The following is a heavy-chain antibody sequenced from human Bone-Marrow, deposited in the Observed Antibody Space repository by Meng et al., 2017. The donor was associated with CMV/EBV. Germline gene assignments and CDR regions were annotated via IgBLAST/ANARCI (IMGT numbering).Heavy chain of an antibody. V-gene: IGHV1-8*01. CDR2: MNPNSGNT. CDR1: GNTFISFD. Sequence: ASVKVSCKASGNTFISFDINWVRRATGQGPVWMGWMNPNSGNTGYAQKFQGRVTMTRNTSISTAYMELRSLRSEDTAVYYCARCPVDGATGYYYYYGMDVWGQGTTVTVSS. D-gene: IGHD4-23*01. CDR3: ARCPVDGATGYYYYYGMDV. J-gene: IGHJ6*02.